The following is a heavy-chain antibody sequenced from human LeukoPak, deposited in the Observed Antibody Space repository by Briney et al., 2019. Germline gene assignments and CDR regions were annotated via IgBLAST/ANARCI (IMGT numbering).Heavy chain of an antibody. V-gene: IGHV3-9*01. CDR1: GFTFDDYA. Sequence: PGGSLRLSCAASGFTFDDYAMHWVRQAPGKGLEWVSGISWNSGSIGYADSVKGRFTISRDNAKNSLYLQINSLRAEDTALYYCAKGPRATSNLFDYWGQGTLVTVSS. J-gene: IGHJ4*02. CDR2: ISWNSGSI. D-gene: IGHD1-26*01. CDR3: AKGPRATSNLFDY.